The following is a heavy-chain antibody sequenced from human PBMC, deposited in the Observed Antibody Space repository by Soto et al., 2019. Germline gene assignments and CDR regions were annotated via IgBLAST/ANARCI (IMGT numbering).Heavy chain of an antibody. J-gene: IGHJ5*02. Sequence: TGGSLRLSCAASGFTFSNYAMSWVRQAPGKGLEWVSAISGGITYYADSVKGRFTISRDNSKNTLFLQMTSLRVEDTAVYYCATCIGGDCYSDHWGRGALVTVSS. D-gene: IGHD2-21*02. CDR2: ISGGIT. CDR3: ATCIGGDCYSDH. V-gene: IGHV3-23*01. CDR1: GFTFSNYA.